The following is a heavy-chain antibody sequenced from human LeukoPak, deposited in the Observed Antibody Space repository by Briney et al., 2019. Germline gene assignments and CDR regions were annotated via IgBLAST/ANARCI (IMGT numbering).Heavy chain of an antibody. CDR2: INPNSGGT. J-gene: IGHJ3*02. Sequence: ASVKVSCEASGYTFTSYGISWVRQAPGQGLEWMGWINPNSGGTNYAQKFQGRVTMTRDTSISTAYMELSRLRSDDTAVYYCARDRGDGAFDIWGQGTMVTVSS. D-gene: IGHD2-21*02. V-gene: IGHV1-2*02. CDR3: ARDRGDGAFDI. CDR1: GYTFTSYG.